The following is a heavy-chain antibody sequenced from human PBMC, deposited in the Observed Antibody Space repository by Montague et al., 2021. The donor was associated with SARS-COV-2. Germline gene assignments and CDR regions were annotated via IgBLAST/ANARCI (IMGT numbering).Heavy chain of an antibody. CDR3: AKDRWFGEPTAGFDY. CDR1: GFTFSSYA. V-gene: IGHV3-23*01. CDR2: ISGSGGNA. D-gene: IGHD3-10*01. J-gene: IGHJ4*02. Sequence: SLRLSCAASGFTFSSYAMSWVRQAPGKGLEWVSAISGSGGNAYYXDSVKGRFTISRDNSKNTLYLQMNSLRAEDTAVYYCAKDRWFGEPTAGFDYWGQGTLVTVSS.